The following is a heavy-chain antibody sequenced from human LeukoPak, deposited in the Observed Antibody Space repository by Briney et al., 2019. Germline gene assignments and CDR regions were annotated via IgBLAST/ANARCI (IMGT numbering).Heavy chain of an antibody. CDR3: ARDSLYDDNGYYHYFDY. CDR1: GFSFSTYG. V-gene: IGHV3-33*01. D-gene: IGHD3-22*01. J-gene: IGHJ4*02. Sequence: PGGSLRLSCAASGFSFSTYGMHWVRQAPGKGLEWVAMIWYDASGQHYADSVKGRFTISRDTSKNTLYHQLNSLRAEDTAVYFCARDSLYDDNGYYHYFDYWGQGTLVTVSS. CDR2: IWYDASGQ.